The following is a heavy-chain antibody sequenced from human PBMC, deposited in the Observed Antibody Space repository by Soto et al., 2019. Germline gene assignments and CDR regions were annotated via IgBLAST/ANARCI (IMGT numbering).Heavy chain of an antibody. CDR3: ARDWGTGFYKLDS. J-gene: IGHJ4*02. V-gene: IGHV4-38-2*02. D-gene: IGHD6-19*01. CDR1: GYSISTGFN. CDR2: ICHSGST. Sequence: PSETLSLTCAVSGYSISTGFNWAWIRQPPGKGLEWIGSICHSGSTYYNLSLKSRVTISSDASKNQISLKLSSVTAADTALYYCARDWGTGFYKLDSWGQGTLVTVSS.